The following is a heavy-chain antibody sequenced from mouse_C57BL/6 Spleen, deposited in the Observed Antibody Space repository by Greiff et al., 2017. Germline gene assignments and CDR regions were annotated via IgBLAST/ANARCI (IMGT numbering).Heavy chain of an antibody. Sequence: QVQLQQSGAELVRPGTSVKMSCKASGYTFTNYWIGWAKQRPGHGLEWIGDIYPGGGYTNYNEKFKGKATLAADKSSSTAYMQFSSLTSEDSAIYDCARSSDSAGWGAYWRQGTLVTVSA. CDR3: ARSSDSAGWGAY. J-gene: IGHJ3*01. CDR1: GYTFTNYW. D-gene: IGHD3-2*02. CDR2: IYPGGGYT. V-gene: IGHV1-63*01.